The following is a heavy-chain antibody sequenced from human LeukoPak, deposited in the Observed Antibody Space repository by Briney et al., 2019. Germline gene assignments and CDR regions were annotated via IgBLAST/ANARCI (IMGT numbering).Heavy chain of an antibody. CDR3: AREIYCTSISCCKDHAFDI. Sequence: PSETLSLTCTVSGGSISSGGYYWSWIRQRPEKGLEWIGYIYYSGNTYYNPSLKSRVTISVDTSKNQFSLKLSSVTAADTAVYYCAREIYCTSISCCKDHAFDIWGQGTMVTVSS. CDR1: GGSISSGGYY. V-gene: IGHV4-31*03. D-gene: IGHD2-2*01. J-gene: IGHJ3*02. CDR2: IYYSGNT.